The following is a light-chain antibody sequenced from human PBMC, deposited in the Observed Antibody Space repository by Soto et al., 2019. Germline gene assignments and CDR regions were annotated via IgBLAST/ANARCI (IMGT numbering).Light chain of an antibody. V-gene: IGLV1-40*01. Sequence: QSVLTQPPSVSGAPGQRVTISCTGSSSNIGAGYDVHWYQQLPGTAPKLLIYDNNDRPTGVPDRFSGSKSGTSASLAITGLQAEVEADYYCSSYTTSSSYVFGTGTKLTVL. CDR3: SSYTTSSSYV. CDR2: DNN. CDR1: SSNIGAGYD. J-gene: IGLJ1*01.